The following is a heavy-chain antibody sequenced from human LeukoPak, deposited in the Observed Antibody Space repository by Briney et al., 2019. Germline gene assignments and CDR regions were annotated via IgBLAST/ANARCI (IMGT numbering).Heavy chain of an antibody. CDR2: ISGRSNNT. CDR3: AKWGDYDVLTGYYVSDF. Sequence: GALRLSCAASGFIFSNYAMYWVRQAPGKGLEWVSAISGRSNNTYYADSVKGRFTTSRDSSKNTLYLQMNSLRADDTAVYYCAKWGDYDVLTGYYVSDFWGQGTLVTVSS. V-gene: IGHV3-23*01. J-gene: IGHJ4*02. CDR1: GFIFSNYA. D-gene: IGHD3-9*01.